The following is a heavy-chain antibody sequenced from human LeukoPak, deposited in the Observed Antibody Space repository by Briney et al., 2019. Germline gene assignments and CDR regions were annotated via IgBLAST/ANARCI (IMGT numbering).Heavy chain of an antibody. CDR2: IYHSGST. CDR1: GYSISSGYY. Sequence: PSETLSLTCAVSGYSISSGYYWGWIRQPPGKGPEWIGSIYHSGSTYYNPSLKSRVTISVDTSKNQFSLKLSSVTAADTAVYYCARSSGGNSGALDYWGQGTLVTVSS. D-gene: IGHD4-23*01. J-gene: IGHJ4*02. CDR3: ARSSGGNSGALDY. V-gene: IGHV4-38-2*01.